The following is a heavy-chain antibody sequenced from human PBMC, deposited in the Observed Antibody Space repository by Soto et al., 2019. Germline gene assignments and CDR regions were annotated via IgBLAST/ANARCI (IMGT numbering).Heavy chain of an antibody. V-gene: IGHV3-11*01. D-gene: IGHD3-10*01. CDR3: ARVRFGEWGYAMDV. Sequence: QVQLVESGGGLVKPGGSLRLSCAASGLTFSDCYMNWIRQAAGKGLEWVSYISSSGSSINYAGSVKGRFTISRDNAKNSLYLQMNSLRAEDTAMYYCARVRFGEWGYAMDVWGQGTTVTVSS. J-gene: IGHJ6*02. CDR2: ISSSGSSI. CDR1: GLTFSDCY.